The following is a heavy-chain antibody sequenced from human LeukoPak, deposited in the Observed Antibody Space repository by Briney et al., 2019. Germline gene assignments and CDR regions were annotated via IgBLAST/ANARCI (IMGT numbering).Heavy chain of an antibody. V-gene: IGHV3-53*01. Sequence: PGGSLRLSCAASGFNFSSYWMSWVRQAPGKGLEWVSVIYSGGSTYYADSVKGRFTISRDNSKNTLYLQMNSLRAEDTAVYYCAGARDLDYWGQGTLVTVSS. CDR3: AGARDLDY. D-gene: IGHD2-21*02. CDR1: GFNFSSYW. J-gene: IGHJ4*02. CDR2: IYSGGST.